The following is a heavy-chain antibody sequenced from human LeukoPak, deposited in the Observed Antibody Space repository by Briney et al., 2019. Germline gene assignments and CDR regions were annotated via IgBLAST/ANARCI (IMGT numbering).Heavy chain of an antibody. J-gene: IGHJ5*02. Sequence: PSETLSLTCTVSGGSISRGDYYWSWIRQSPGKGLEWIGYIYYSGSTYYYNPSLKSRVTISVDTSKNQFSLKLSSVTAADTAIYYCASIDCSDTRCSGANWFDPWGQGTLVTVSS. CDR1: GGSISRGDYY. CDR3: ASIDCSDTRCSGANWFDP. D-gene: IGHD2-2*01. V-gene: IGHV4-30-4*08. CDR2: IYYSGSTY.